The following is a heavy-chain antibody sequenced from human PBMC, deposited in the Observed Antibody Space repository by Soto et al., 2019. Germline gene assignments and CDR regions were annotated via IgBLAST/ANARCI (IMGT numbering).Heavy chain of an antibody. CDR2: ISYEGSNK. CDR3: AKDFERAPYYYYGMDV. CDR1: GFTFSSYG. Sequence: PGGSLRLSCAASGFTFSSYGMHWVRQAPGKGLEWVAVISYEGSNKYYADTVKGRFTNSRDNSKNTLYLQMNSLRAEDTPVYYCAKDFERAPYYYYGMDVWGQGTTVTVSS. V-gene: IGHV3-30*18. J-gene: IGHJ6*02.